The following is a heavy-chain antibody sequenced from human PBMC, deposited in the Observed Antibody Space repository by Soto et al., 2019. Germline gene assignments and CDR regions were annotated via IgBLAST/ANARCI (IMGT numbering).Heavy chain of an antibody. CDR2: ISWNSGSI. V-gene: IGHV3-9*01. Sequence: EVQLVESGGGLVQPGRSLRLSCAASGFTFDDYAMHWVRQAPGKGLEWVSGISWNSGSIGYADSVKGRFTISRDNAKNSLYLQMNSLRAEDTALYYCAKEYSSSWYYFDYWGQGTQVTVSS. CDR3: AKEYSSSWYYFDY. J-gene: IGHJ4*02. D-gene: IGHD6-13*01. CDR1: GFTFDDYA.